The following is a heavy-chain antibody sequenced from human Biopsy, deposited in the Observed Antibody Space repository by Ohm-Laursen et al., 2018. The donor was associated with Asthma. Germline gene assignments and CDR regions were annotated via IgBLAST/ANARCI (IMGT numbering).Heavy chain of an antibody. D-gene: IGHD6-19*01. CDR3: ATDSSGWF. CDR2: ISGNSQYI. J-gene: IGHJ4*02. Sequence: SLRLSCSASGFRFPIYGMNWVRQAPGKGLEWVSCISGNSQYIYFADSVKGRFTISRDNAKNSLYLHMNDLSADDSGVYYCATDSSGWFWGPGTVVAVSS. V-gene: IGHV3-21*01. CDR1: GFRFPIYG.